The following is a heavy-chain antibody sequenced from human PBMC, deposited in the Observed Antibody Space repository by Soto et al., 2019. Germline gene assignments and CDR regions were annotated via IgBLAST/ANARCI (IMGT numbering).Heavy chain of an antibody. D-gene: IGHD4-17*01. CDR3: ARKATVTTCVDY. V-gene: IGHV4-31*03. Sequence: QVQLQESGPGLVKPSQTLSLTCTVSGGSISSGGYYWSWIRQHPGKGLEWIGYIYYSGITYYNPSITTRVTISVDTAKSQSSLKLSSLTAADTAVYYCARKATVTTCVDYWGQGTLVTVSS. CDR1: GGSISSGGYY. J-gene: IGHJ4*02. CDR2: IYYSGIT.